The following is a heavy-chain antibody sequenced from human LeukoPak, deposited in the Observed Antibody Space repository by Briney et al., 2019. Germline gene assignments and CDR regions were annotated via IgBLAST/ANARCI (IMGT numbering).Heavy chain of an antibody. J-gene: IGHJ5*02. CDR1: GGSISSGSYY. D-gene: IGHD3-22*01. CDR3: ASRANYYDSSGYYYLVWFDP. Sequence: SETLSLTCTVSGGSISSGSYYWGWIRQPPGKGLEWIGSIYYSGSTYYNPSLKSRVTISVDTSKNQFSLKLSSVTAADTAVYYCASRANYYDSSGYYYLVWFDPWGQGTLVTVSS. V-gene: IGHV4-39*01. CDR2: IYYSGST.